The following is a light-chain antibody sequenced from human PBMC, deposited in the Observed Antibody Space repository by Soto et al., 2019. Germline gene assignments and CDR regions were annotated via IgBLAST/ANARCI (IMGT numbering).Light chain of an antibody. CDR3: QRRSSWPPLT. CDR2: DAS. V-gene: IGKV3-11*01. Sequence: EIVVTQSPATLSLSPGERATLSCRASQSVSSYLAWYQQKPGQAPRLLIYDASNRATGIPARFSGSGSGTDFTLTISSLEPEDFAVYYCQRRSSWPPLTFGGGTKVDIK. CDR1: QSVSSY. J-gene: IGKJ4*01.